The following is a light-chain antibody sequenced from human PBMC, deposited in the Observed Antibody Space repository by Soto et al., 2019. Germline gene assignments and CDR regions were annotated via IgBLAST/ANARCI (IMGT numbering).Light chain of an antibody. V-gene: IGKV1-5*01. CDR3: QHYNSYSEA. J-gene: IGKJ1*01. Sequence: DIQMTQSPSTLSASVVDRVTITCRASQSISNWLAWYQQKPGKAPKFLIYDASSLESGVPSRFSGSGSGTIFTLTISSLQPDDFATYYCQHYNSYSEAFGQGTKVDIK. CDR1: QSISNW. CDR2: DAS.